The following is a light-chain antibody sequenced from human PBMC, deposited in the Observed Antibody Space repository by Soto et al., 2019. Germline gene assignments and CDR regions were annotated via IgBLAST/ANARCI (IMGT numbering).Light chain of an antibody. CDR1: SSDVGGYNY. Sequence: VLTQPASVSGSPGQSITISCTGTSSDVGGYNYVSWYQQHPGKAPKLMIYDVSNRPSGVSNRFSGSKSGNTASLTISGLQAEDEADYYCSSYTSSSPAIVFGTGTKVTVL. V-gene: IGLV2-14*01. CDR2: DVS. CDR3: SSYTSSSPAIV. J-gene: IGLJ1*01.